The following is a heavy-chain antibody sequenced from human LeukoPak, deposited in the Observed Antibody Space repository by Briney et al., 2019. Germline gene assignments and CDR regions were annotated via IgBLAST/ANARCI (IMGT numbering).Heavy chain of an antibody. J-gene: IGHJ4*02. V-gene: IGHV3-21*01. CDR1: GFTFSSYS. CDR3: AKEMATIHSDFDY. Sequence: GGSLRLSCAASGFTFSSYSLNWVRQAPGKGLEWVSSISGSSSYIYYADSVKGRFTISRHNAKNSLYLQMNSLRAEDTAVYYCAKEMATIHSDFDYWGQGTLVTVSS. CDR2: ISGSSSYI. D-gene: IGHD5-24*01.